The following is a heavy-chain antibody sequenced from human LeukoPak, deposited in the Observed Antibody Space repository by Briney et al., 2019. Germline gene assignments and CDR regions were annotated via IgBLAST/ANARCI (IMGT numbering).Heavy chain of an antibody. CDR3: ASYGSLDY. CDR1: GFTFSSYW. Sequence: GGSLRLSCAGSGFTFSSYWMSWVRQAPGKGLEWVSLIYSGGSTYYADSVKGRFTISRDNSKNTLYLQMNSLRADDTAVYYCASYGSLDYWGQGTLVTVSS. D-gene: IGHD2-15*01. CDR2: IYSGGST. J-gene: IGHJ4*02. V-gene: IGHV3-53*01.